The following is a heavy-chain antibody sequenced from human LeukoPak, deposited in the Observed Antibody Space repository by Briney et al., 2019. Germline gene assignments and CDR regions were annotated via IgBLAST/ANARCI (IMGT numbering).Heavy chain of an antibody. CDR3: ARVVGYYNWFDP. J-gene: IGHJ5*02. Sequence: GRSLRLSCAASGFTFSSYGMHWVRQAPGKGLEWVAVISYDGSNKYYADSVKGRFTISRDNAKNSLYLQMNSLRAEDTAVYYCARVVGYYNWFDPWGQGTLVTVSS. V-gene: IGHV3-30*03. D-gene: IGHD2-15*01. CDR1: GFTFSSYG. CDR2: ISYDGSNK.